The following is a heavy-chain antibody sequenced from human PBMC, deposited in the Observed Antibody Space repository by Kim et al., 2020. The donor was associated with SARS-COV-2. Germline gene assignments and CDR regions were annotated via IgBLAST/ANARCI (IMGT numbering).Heavy chain of an antibody. Sequence: YAVKVRFTIYRDNSKNTLYLQMNCLRAEDTVVYYCARGAYYGSGSYLDYWGQGTLVTVSS. V-gene: IGHV3-30*01. D-gene: IGHD3-10*01. J-gene: IGHJ4*02. CDR3: ARGAYYGSGSYLDY.